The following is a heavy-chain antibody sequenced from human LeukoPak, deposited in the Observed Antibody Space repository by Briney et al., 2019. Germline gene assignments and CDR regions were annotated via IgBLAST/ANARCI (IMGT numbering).Heavy chain of an antibody. V-gene: IGHV3-30*02. CDR1: GFTFSSYG. J-gene: IGHJ4*02. CDR2: IRSDGSDK. CDR3: AKDQERHLYYFDY. D-gene: IGHD1-26*01. Sequence: PGRSLRLSCAASGFTFSSYGMHWVRQAPGKGLEWVAFIRSDGSDKYYPVSVKGRFTISRDNSKNTLSLQMNSLRADDTAVYYCAKDQERHLYYFDYWGQGTLVTVSS.